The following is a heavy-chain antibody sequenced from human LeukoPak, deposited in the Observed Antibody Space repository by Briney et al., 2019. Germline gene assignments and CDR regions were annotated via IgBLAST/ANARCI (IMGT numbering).Heavy chain of an antibody. CDR3: ARGVHPTGYFDL. Sequence: PSETLSLTCAVSGGSISSGGYSWSWIRQPPGKGLEWIGYIYHSGSTYYNPSLKSRVTISVDRSKNQFSLKLSSVTAADTAVYYCARGVHPTGYFDLWGRGTLVTVSS. V-gene: IGHV4-30-2*01. CDR2: IYHSGST. CDR1: GGSISSGGYS. J-gene: IGHJ2*01. D-gene: IGHD1-1*01.